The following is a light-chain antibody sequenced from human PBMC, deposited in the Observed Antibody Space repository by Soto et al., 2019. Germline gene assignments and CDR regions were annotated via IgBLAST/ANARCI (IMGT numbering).Light chain of an antibody. V-gene: IGKV3-20*01. J-gene: IGKJ2*01. CDR3: QQYGSSPRT. CDR1: QSVSSNY. Sequence: EIVLTQSPGTLSLSPGERSTLSCRASQSVSSNYLVWYQQKPGQAPRLLIYGTSSRATGIPDRFSGSGSGTDFTLTISSLEPEDFAVYYCQQYGSSPRTFGQGTKLEIK. CDR2: GTS.